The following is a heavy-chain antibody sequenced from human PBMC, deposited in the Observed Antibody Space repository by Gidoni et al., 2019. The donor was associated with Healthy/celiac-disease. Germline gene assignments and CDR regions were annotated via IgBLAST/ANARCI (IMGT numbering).Heavy chain of an antibody. Sequence: VSGGSISSSSYYWGWIRQPPGKGLEWIGSIYYSGSTYSNPSLKSRVTISVDTSKNQFSLKLSSMTAADTAVYYCARQVGWWYGDDALNFQHWGQGTLVTVSS. D-gene: IGHD4-17*01. CDR2: IYYSGST. CDR1: GGSISSSSYY. V-gene: IGHV4-39*01. CDR3: ARQVGWWYGDDALNFQH. J-gene: IGHJ1*01.